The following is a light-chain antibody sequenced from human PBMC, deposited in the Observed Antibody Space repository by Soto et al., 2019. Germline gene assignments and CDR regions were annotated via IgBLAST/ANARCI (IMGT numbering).Light chain of an antibody. CDR2: DVP. J-gene: IGLJ2*01. Sequence: QSVLTQPASVSGSPGRSVTISCTGSSSDVGDFNYVSWYQHLPGRAPKLIIYDVPNRPSGISYRFSASKSGRTASLTISGLQAEDEADYYCSSYSSSITHVVFGGGTKLTVL. CDR1: SSDVGDFNY. V-gene: IGLV2-14*03. CDR3: SSYSSSITHVV.